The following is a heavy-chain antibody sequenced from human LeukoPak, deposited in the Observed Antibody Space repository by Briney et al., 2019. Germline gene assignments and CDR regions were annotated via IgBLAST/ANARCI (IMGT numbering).Heavy chain of an antibody. J-gene: IGHJ4*02. CDR2: IWYDGSNK. CDR1: GFTFSSYG. V-gene: IGHV3-33*06. Sequence: GGSLRLSCAASGFTFSSYGMHWVRQAPGKGLEWVAVIWYDGSNKYYADSVKGRFTISRDNSKNTPYLQMNSLRAEDTAVYYCAKFRLAAAGPPDYWGQGTLVTVSS. D-gene: IGHD6-13*01. CDR3: AKFRLAAAGPPDY.